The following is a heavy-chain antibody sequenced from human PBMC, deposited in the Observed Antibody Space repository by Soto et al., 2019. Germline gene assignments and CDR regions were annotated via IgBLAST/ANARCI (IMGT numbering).Heavy chain of an antibody. V-gene: IGHV3-23*01. CDR3: AKDGDPYCGGHCYSDS. CDR1: GFSFSTYA. Sequence: EVQLLESGGGLVQPGGSLRLSCAASGFSFSTYAMSWVRQAPGKGLEWVSTISGSGDRTYYADSVRGRFTISRDNSKNTLYLQMDSLRAEDPALYSCAKDGDPYCGGHCYSDSWGEGILVAVSS. J-gene: IGHJ4*02. D-gene: IGHD2-21*02. CDR2: ISGSGDRT.